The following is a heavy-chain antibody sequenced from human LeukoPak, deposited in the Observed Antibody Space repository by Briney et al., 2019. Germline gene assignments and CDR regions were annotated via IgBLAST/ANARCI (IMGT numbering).Heavy chain of an antibody. CDR2: TGPYNGNT. CDR1: GYTFTTYG. J-gene: IGHJ3*02. CDR3: GRDYYNILTGYPYNAFDM. Sequence: GASVKVSCKASGYTFTTYGINRVRQAPGHGLEWVGWTGPYNGNTNYAQKLQGRVTLTTDTSTSTAYMELRSLRPDDTAVYYCGRDYYNILTGYPYNAFDMWGQGTMVTVS. V-gene: IGHV1-18*01. D-gene: IGHD3-9*01.